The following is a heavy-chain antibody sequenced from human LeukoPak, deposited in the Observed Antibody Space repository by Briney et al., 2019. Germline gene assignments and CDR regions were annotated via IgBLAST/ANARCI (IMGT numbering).Heavy chain of an antibody. D-gene: IGHD4-11*01. Sequence: PGGSLRLSCAASGFTFSNAWMSWVRQAPGKGLEWVSYISSSGSYTNYADSVKGRFTISRDNAKNSLYLQMNSLRAEDTAVYYCAKFTTVNMYFHQWGEGTLVTVSS. CDR3: AKFTTVNMYFHQ. J-gene: IGHJ1*01. V-gene: IGHV3-11*03. CDR1: GFTFSNAW. CDR2: ISSSGSYT.